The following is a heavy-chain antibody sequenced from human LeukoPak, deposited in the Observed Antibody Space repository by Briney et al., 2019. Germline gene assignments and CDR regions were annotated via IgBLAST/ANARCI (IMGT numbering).Heavy chain of an antibody. Sequence: SETLSLTCTVSGGSISNYYWSWIRQPPGRALEWIGYIYYTGTTKYNPSLKSRATISLDTSKNQFSLKLTSVTAADTALFFCARGYDIDVWGQGTTVTVSS. V-gene: IGHV4-59*01. J-gene: IGHJ6*02. CDR1: GGSISNYY. CDR2: IYYTGTT. CDR3: ARGYDIDV.